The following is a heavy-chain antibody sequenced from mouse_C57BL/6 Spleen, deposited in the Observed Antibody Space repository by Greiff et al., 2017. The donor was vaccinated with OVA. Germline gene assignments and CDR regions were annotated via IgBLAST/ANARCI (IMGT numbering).Heavy chain of an antibody. CDR2: YPGSGNTY. CDR3: RSHSKRYAMDY. D-gene: IGHD2-5*01. CDR1: YTFTDYYM. V-gene: IGHV1-83*01. Sequence: VQLQQSGPELVKPGASVKMSCKASGYTFTDYYMHWVKQKPGKGLEWIGEIYPGSGNTYYNEKFKGKATLTADTSSSTAYMQLSSLTSEDSAVYFCARSHSKRYAMDYWGQGTSVTVSS. J-gene: IGHJ4*01.